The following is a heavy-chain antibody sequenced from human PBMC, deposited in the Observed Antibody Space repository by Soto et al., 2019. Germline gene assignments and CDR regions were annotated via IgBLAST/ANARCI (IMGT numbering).Heavy chain of an antibody. Sequence: GGSLRLSCAASGFTFSSYAMSWVRQAPGKGLEWVSAISGSDGSTYYADSVKGRFTISRDNSKNTLYPQMNSLRAEDTAVYYCAPNYYDSSGSGYYFDYWGQGTLVTVSS. CDR2: ISGSDGST. D-gene: IGHD3-22*01. J-gene: IGHJ4*02. CDR1: GFTFSSYA. CDR3: APNYYDSSGSGYYFDY. V-gene: IGHV3-23*01.